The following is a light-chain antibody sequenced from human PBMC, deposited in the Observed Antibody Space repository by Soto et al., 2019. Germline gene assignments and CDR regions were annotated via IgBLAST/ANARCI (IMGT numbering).Light chain of an antibody. Sequence: EIVMPQSPAPLSVSPGERATLSCRASQSVSSNLAWYQQKPGQAPRLLIYGASTRATGIPARFSGSGSGTEFTLTISRLQSEDFAVYYCQQYNNWPPPWTFGQGTKVEIK. CDR1: QSVSSN. CDR2: GAS. J-gene: IGKJ1*01. CDR3: QQYNNWPPPWT. V-gene: IGKV3-15*01.